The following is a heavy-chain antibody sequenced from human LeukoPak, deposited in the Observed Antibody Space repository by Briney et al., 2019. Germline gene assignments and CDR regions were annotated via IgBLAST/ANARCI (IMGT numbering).Heavy chain of an antibody. CDR3: ARDGPGGRVSAAGSFDY. Sequence: GGSLRLSCAASGFRFSSYAMSWVRQAPGKGLEWVSAISGSGVSTYYADSVKGRFTISRDNAKNSLYLQMNSLRVEDTAVYYCARDGPGGRVSAAGSFDYWGQGTLVTVSS. D-gene: IGHD6-13*01. CDR2: ISGSGVST. CDR1: GFRFSSYA. J-gene: IGHJ4*02. V-gene: IGHV3-23*01.